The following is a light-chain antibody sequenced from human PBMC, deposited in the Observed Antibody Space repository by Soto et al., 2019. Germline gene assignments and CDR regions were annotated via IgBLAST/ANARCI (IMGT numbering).Light chain of an antibody. CDR2: GAS. J-gene: IGKJ1*01. Sequence: EIVLTQSPGTLSLSPGERSTLSCRASQSVSNNYLAWYQQKPGQAPRLLIYGASNRATGIPDRFSGSGSGTDFTLTISRLEPEDFAVHYCQQYGSSGTFGQGTTGDIK. CDR3: QQYGSSGT. CDR1: QSVSNNY. V-gene: IGKV3-20*01.